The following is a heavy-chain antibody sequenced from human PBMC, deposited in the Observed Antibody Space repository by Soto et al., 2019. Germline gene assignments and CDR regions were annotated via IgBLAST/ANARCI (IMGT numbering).Heavy chain of an antibody. D-gene: IGHD2-8*02. CDR2: MSGSGSSE. Sequence: PGGSLRLSCAASGFTFSDHYMAWIRQAPGKGLEIVAHMSGSGSSEDYGDSVKGRFSIFRENSKNLLFLQMFFLRAEDTAMYYCACWGHIVPVAPSDFDRWGQRTLVTVSS. CDR1: GFTFSDHY. V-gene: IGHV3-11*04. J-gene: IGHJ4*02. CDR3: ACWGHIVPVAPSDFDR.